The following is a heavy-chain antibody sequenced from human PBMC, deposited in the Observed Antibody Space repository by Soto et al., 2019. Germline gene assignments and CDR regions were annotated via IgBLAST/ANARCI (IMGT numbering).Heavy chain of an antibody. V-gene: IGHV3-21*01. CDR3: AREVERIVVVPAAMTAFDI. CDR1: GFTFSSYS. Sequence: GGSLRLSCAASGFTFSSYSMNWVRQAPGKGLEWVSSISSSSYIYYADSVKGRFTISRDNAKNSLYLQMNSLRAEDTAVYYCAREVERIVVVPAAMTAFDIWGQGTMVTVSS. D-gene: IGHD2-2*01. J-gene: IGHJ3*02. CDR2: ISSSSYI.